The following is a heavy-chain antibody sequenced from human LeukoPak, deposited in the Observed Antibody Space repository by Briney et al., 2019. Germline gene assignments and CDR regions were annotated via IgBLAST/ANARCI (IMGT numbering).Heavy chain of an antibody. CDR3: ARVPAVAGTYGMDV. V-gene: IGHV4-4*03. Sequence: PPGTLSLTCAVSGGSISSSNWWSWVRQPPGKGLEWIGEIYHSGSTNYNPSLNSRVTISVDKSKNQFSLKLSSVTAADTAVYYCARVPAVAGTYGMDVWGKGTTVTVSS. J-gene: IGHJ6*04. CDR1: GGSISSSNW. D-gene: IGHD6-19*01. CDR2: IYHSGST.